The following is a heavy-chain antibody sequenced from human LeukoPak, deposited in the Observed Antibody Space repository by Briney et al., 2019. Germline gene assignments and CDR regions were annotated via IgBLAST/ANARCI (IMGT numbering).Heavy chain of an antibody. CDR3: ARQPFAVAGTFDY. D-gene: IGHD6-19*01. CDR1: GYSISSGYY. Sequence: PSETLSLTCAVSGYSISSGYYWGWIRQPPGKGLEWIGSIYYSGSTYYNPSLKSRVTISVDTSKNQFSLKLSSVTAADTAVYYCARQPFAVAGTFDYWGQGTLVTVSS. J-gene: IGHJ4*02. V-gene: IGHV4-38-2*01. CDR2: IYYSGST.